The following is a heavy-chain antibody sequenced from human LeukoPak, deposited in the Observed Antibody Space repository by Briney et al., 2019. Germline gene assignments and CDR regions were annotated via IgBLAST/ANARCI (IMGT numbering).Heavy chain of an antibody. J-gene: IGHJ4*02. CDR1: GFTFDDYG. V-gene: IGHV3-20*01. D-gene: IGHD3-10*01. CDR3: ARGGGSGTYSNFDY. CDR2: INWNGGST. Sequence: GGSLRLSCEASGFTFDDYGMSWVRQLPGKGLEWVSGINWNGGSTGYAESVRGRFTISRDNAKNSLYLQMNSLRAEDTALYHCARGGGSGTYSNFDYWGQGTLVTVSS.